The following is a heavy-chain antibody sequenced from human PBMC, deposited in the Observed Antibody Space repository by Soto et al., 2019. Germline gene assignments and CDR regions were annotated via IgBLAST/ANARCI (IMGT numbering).Heavy chain of an antibody. Sequence: EVQLVESGGGLVQPGGSLRLSCAASGFTFSNYWMRRVRQAPGKGLEWVANIKQDRSERYDVDSVRGRFTTSRDNAENSMYLQMNSLRAEDTAVYYCARDLHSYGMDGWCQGTTVTVSS. J-gene: IGHJ6*02. CDR3: ARDLHSYGMDG. V-gene: IGHV3-7*03. CDR1: GFTFSNYW. CDR2: IKQDRSER.